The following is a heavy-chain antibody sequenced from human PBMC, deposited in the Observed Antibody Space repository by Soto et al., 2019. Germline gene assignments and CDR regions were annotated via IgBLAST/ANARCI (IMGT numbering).Heavy chain of an antibody. V-gene: IGHV1-2*02. J-gene: IGHJ4*02. CDR2: ISPTTGGT. D-gene: IGHD6-19*01. CDR3: ARPPGYISGRYYFEY. Sequence: QVQLVQSGAEVKGPGASVKVSCKTSGNTLTSFYIHWVRQAPGQGLEWMGRISPTTGGTNYAQRFQGRVTVTWDTSTNTAYMELNSLISDDTAVYYCARPPGYISGRYYFEYWGQGTLVTVSS. CDR1: GNTLTSFY.